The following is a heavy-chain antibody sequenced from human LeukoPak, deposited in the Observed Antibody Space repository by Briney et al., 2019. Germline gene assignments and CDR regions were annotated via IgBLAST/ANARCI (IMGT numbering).Heavy chain of an antibody. CDR1: GFSFSTYA. D-gene: IGHD3-22*01. CDR3: ARVGSTIIVGDGFDI. CDR2: ISYDGNNK. V-gene: IGHV3-30-3*01. J-gene: IGHJ3*02. Sequence: GGSLRLSCAASGFSFSTYAMHWVRQAPGKGLEWVAVISYDGNNKYYADSVKGRFSISRDNSKSTVYLQVDSLRPEDTAVYYCARVGSTIIVGDGFDIWGQGTMVTFSS.